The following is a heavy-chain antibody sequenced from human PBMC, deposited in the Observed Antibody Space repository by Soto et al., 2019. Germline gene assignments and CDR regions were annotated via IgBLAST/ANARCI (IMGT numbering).Heavy chain of an antibody. V-gene: IGHV1-2*02. CDR2: INAKNGGT. D-gene: IGHD3-16*01. CDR3: ARGGNSGYYYE. CDR1: GYIFTDYY. J-gene: IGHJ4*02. Sequence: QVQLVQSGASEVKKPGASVKVSCKASGYIFTDYYIHWVRQAPGQGLEWMGWINAKNGGTKYVQKFQGRVTMTRDTSIRIAYMELSRLRYDDTAVYYCARGGNSGYYYEWGQGTLVTVSS.